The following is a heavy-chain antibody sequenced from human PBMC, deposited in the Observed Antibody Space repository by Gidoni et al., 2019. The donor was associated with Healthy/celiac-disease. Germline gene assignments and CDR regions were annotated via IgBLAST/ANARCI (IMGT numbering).Heavy chain of an antibody. CDR2: ISCSGGST. Sequence: EVTLLESGDGLVQPGGSMRLSCAASGFLFNSYAMSWVRQAQGKGLEWVAAISCSGGSTNSADSVTGRFTISIDNSKNTLYLQMNSLRAEDTAVYYCAKDYGDYVGTFFDYWGQGTLVTVSS. CDR1: GFLFNSYA. CDR3: AKDYGDYVGTFFDY. J-gene: IGHJ4*02. D-gene: IGHD4-17*01. V-gene: IGHV3-23*01.